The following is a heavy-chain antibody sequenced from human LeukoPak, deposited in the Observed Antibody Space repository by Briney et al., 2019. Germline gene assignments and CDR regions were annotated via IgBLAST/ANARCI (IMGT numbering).Heavy chain of an antibody. D-gene: IGHD3-10*01. CDR2: ISGSGGSI. J-gene: IGHJ4*02. CDR3: AKEGGAYYYGSGSYYFDY. CDR1: GFTFSSYA. V-gene: IGHV3-23*01. Sequence: GGSLRLSCAASGFTFSSYAMGWVRQAPGKELEWVSAISGSGGSIYYAVSVKGRFTISRDNSKNTLYLKMNTLRADDTAVYYCAKEGGAYYYGSGSYYFDYWGQGTLVTVSS.